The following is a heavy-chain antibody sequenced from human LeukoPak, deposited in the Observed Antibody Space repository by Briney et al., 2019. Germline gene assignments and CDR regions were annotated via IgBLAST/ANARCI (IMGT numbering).Heavy chain of an antibody. CDR3: ARGRTIFGVSSALQH. D-gene: IGHD3-3*01. CDR2: IIPIFGTA. CDR1: GGTFSSYA. Sequence: SVKVSCKASGGTFSSYAISWVRQAPGQGLEWMGGIIPIFGTANYAQKFQGRVTITADESTSTAYMELSSLRSEDTAVYYCARGRTIFGVSSALQHWGQGTLVAVSS. J-gene: IGHJ1*01. V-gene: IGHV1-69*13.